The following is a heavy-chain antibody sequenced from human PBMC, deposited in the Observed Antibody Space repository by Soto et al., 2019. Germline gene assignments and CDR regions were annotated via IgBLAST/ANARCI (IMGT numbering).Heavy chain of an antibody. V-gene: IGHV4-34*01. J-gene: IGHJ4*02. CDR2: INHSGST. Sequence: QVQLQQWGAGLLKPSETLSLTCAVYGGSFSGYYWSWIRQPPGKGLEWIGEINHSGSTNYNPSLKSRVTISGDTSKNQCSLKRSSVTAADTAVYYCARGGKWLPPDYWGQGTLVTVSS. CDR1: GGSFSGYY. D-gene: IGHD3-22*01. CDR3: ARGGKWLPPDY.